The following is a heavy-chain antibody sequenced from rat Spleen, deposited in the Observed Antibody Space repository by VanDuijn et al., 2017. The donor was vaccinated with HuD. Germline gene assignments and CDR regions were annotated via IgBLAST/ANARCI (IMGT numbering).Heavy chain of an antibody. V-gene: IGHV5-7*01. D-gene: IGHD5-1*01. Sequence: EVQLVESGGGLVQPGRSLKISCVGSGFIFSDYHLAWVRQAPTKGLEWVASINYDGSSIYYRDSVKGRFTISRDNAENTVYLQMNSLRSEDTATYYCARRAGSLYWYFDFWGPGTMVTVSS. CDR3: ARRAGSLYWYFDF. CDR1: GFIFSDYH. J-gene: IGHJ1*01. CDR2: INYDGSSI.